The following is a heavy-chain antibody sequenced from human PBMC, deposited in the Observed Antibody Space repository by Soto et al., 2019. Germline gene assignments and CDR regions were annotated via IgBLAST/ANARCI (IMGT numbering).Heavy chain of an antibody. CDR2: IYYSGST. J-gene: IGHJ4*02. CDR1: GGSISSYY. CDR3: ARRYYYGSGSYFNVGYYFDD. V-gene: IGHV4-59*08. Sequence: SETLSLTCTVSGGSISSYYWSWIRQPPGKGLEWIGYIYYSGSTNYNPSLKSRVTISVDTSKNQFSLKLSSVTAADTAVYYCARRYYYGSGSYFNVGYYFDDWGQGTRVTVSS. D-gene: IGHD3-10*01.